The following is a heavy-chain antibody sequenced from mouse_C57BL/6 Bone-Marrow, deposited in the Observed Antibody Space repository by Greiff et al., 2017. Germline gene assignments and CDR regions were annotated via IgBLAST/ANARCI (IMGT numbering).Heavy chain of an antibody. Sequence: EVQVVESGGGLVKPGGSLKLSCAASGFTFSSYAMSWVRQTPEKRLEWVATISDGGSYTYYPDNVKGRFTISRDNAKNNLYLQMSHLKSEDTAMYYCARDTMVTTEAWFAYWGQGTLVTVSA. D-gene: IGHD2-2*01. V-gene: IGHV5-4*01. CDR3: ARDTMVTTEAWFAY. CDR2: ISDGGSYT. J-gene: IGHJ3*01. CDR1: GFTFSSYA.